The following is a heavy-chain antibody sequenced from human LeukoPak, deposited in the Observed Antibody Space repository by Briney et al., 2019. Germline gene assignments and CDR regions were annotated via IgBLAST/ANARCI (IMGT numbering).Heavy chain of an antibody. CDR2: LYSGGTK. Sequence: SGGSLRLSCAASGFTVSSNYMSWVRQAPGKGLEWVSVLYSGGTKFYADSVKDRFTITRDNSKNTLYLQMTGLRAEDTAVYYCASRLPSTTPPYYWGQGTLVTVSS. V-gene: IGHV3-66*01. D-gene: IGHD4-11*01. CDR1: GFTVSSNY. CDR3: ASRLPSTTPPYY. J-gene: IGHJ4*02.